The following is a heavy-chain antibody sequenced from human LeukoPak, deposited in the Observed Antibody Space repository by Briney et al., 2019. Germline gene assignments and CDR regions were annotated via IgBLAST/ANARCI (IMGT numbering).Heavy chain of an antibody. CDR3: ARAYKDRSLAGKKEFFQH. J-gene: IGHJ1*01. CDR1: GFTFDNYA. D-gene: IGHD6-19*01. V-gene: IGHV3-9*01. CDR2: ISWNSGTI. Sequence: GGSLRLSCAASGFTFDNYAMNWVRQVPGKGLEWISLISWNSGTIGYADSVKGRFTISRDNANNFLYLQMNSLRAEDTALYYCARAYKDRSLAGKKEFFQHWGQGTLVAVSS.